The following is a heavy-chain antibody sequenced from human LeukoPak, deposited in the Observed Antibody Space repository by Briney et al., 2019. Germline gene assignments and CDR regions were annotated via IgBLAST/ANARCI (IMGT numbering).Heavy chain of an antibody. CDR3: ARLPLGRPYYYYYGMDV. CDR2: IYSGGST. D-gene: IGHD3-3*02. V-gene: IGHV3-66*04. Sequence: GGSLRLSCAASGFTVSSNYMSWVRQAPGKGLEWVSVIYSGGSTYYADSVKGRFIISRDNSKNTLYLQMNSLRAEDTAVYYCARLPLGRPYYYYYGMDVWGQGTTVTVSS. J-gene: IGHJ6*02. CDR1: GFTVSSNY.